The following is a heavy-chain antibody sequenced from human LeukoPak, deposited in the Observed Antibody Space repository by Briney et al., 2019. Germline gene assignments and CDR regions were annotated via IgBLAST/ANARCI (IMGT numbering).Heavy chain of an antibody. V-gene: IGHV3-48*04. J-gene: IGHJ4*02. CDR3: ARGGDGYNYYFDY. CDR2: ISTSGSPT. CDR1: GFTFSSYT. D-gene: IGHD5-24*01. Sequence: GGSLRLSCAVSGFTFSSYTMNWVRQAPGKGLEWISYISTSGSPTYYADSVEGRFTISRDNAKNSLYLQMSSLRVEDTAVYYCARGGDGYNYYFDYWGQGTLVTVSS.